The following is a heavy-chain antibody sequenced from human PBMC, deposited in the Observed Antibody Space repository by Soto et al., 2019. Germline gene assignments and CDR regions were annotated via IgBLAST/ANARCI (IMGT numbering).Heavy chain of an antibody. V-gene: IGHV4-61*01. J-gene: IGHJ5*02. D-gene: IGHD3-22*01. CDR1: GGSVSSGSYY. Sequence: QVQLQESGPGLVKPSETLSLTCTVSGGSVSSGSYYWSWIRQPPGMGLEWIAYIYYSGSANYNPSHTSRVTIAIDTSNTQFSLKLSSVTAADTAVYYCARSNYYDSGGRYNWLEHWGQGTLDTVSS. CDR3: ARSNYYDSGGRYNWLEH. CDR2: IYYSGSA.